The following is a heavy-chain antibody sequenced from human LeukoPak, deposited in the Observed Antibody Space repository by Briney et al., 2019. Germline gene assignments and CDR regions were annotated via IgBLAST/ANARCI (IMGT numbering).Heavy chain of an antibody. Sequence: GASVKVSCKVSGYTLTELSMHWVRQAPGEGLEWMGGFDPEDGETIYAQKFQGRVTMTEDTSTDTAYMELSSLRSEDTAVYYCATELGWSGSVVWFDPWGQGTLVTVSS. J-gene: IGHJ5*02. V-gene: IGHV1-24*01. CDR3: ATELGWSGSVVWFDP. D-gene: IGHD3-3*01. CDR2: FDPEDGET. CDR1: GYTLTELS.